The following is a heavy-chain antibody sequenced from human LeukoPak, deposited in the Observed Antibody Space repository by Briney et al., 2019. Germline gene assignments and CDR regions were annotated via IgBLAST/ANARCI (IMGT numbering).Heavy chain of an antibody. CDR3: ARAFYGDYVTSYGAFDI. CDR1: GFTLSSYS. CDR2: ISSTSSSI. D-gene: IGHD4-17*01. Sequence: GGSLRLSCAASGFTLSSYSMNWVRQAPGKGLEWVSYISSTSSSIYYADSVKGRFTISRDNAKNSLYLQMNSLRAEDTAVYYCARAFYGDYVTSYGAFDIWGQGTMVTVSS. J-gene: IGHJ3*02. V-gene: IGHV3-48*01.